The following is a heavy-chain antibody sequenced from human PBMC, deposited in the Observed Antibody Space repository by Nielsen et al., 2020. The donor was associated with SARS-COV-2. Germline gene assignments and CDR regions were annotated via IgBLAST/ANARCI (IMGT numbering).Heavy chain of an antibody. CDR1: GFTFSSYW. CDR2: IKQDGSEK. J-gene: IGHJ4*02. Sequence: GESLKISCAASGFTFSSYWMNWVRQAPGKGLEWVANIKQDGSEKYYVDSVKGRFTISRDNAKNSLYLQMNSLRAEDTAVYYCARVDQYYDSPLDYWGQGTLVTVSS. V-gene: IGHV3-7*03. CDR3: ARVDQYYDSPLDY. D-gene: IGHD3-22*01.